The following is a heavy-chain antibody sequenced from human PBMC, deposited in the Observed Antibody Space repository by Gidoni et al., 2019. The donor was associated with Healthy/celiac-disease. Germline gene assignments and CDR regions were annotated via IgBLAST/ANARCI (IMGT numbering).Heavy chain of an antibody. CDR2: ST. V-gene: IGHV4-30-2*05. Sequence: STYYNPSLKSRVTISVDTSKNQFSLKLSSVTAADTAVYYCARALMYYDILTGYKQPYYFDYWGQGTLVTVSS. D-gene: IGHD3-9*01. CDR3: ARALMYYDILTGYKQPYYFDY. J-gene: IGHJ4*02.